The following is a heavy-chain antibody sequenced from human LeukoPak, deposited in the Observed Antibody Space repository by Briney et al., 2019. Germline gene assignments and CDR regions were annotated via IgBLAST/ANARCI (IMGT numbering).Heavy chain of an antibody. J-gene: IGHJ4*02. V-gene: IGHV4-30-4*01. CDR1: GGSISSGDYY. CDR2: IYYSGST. CDR3: ASDDGSGRIDY. Sequence: PSETLSLTCTVSGGSISSGDYYWSWIRQPPGTGLEWIGYIYYSGSTYYNPSLKSRVTISVDTSKNQFSLKLSSVTAADTAVYYCASDDGSGRIDYWGQGTLVTVSS. D-gene: IGHD3-10*01.